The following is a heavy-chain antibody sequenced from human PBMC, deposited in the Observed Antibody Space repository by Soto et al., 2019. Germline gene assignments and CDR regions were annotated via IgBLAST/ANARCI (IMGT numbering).Heavy chain of an antibody. CDR1: GGSISGYY. V-gene: IGHV4-59*12. CDR3: ARARGARYFDY. D-gene: IGHD2-15*01. CDR2: IFYTGST. Sequence: PSETLSLTCAVSGGSISGYYWSWIRQPPGKGLEWIGYIFYTGSTNYNPSIKSRVTITVDTSKNQFSLKLSSVTAADTAVYYCARARGARYFDYWGQGTLVTVSS. J-gene: IGHJ4*02.